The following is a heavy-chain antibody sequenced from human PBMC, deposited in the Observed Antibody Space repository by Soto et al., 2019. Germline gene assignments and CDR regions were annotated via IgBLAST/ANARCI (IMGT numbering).Heavy chain of an antibody. CDR1: GFTFSSYG. V-gene: IGHV3-21*01. CDR2: ISSDSNYK. D-gene: IGHD2-2*01. CDR3: ARDPYHDSRVYFQQ. J-gene: IGHJ1*01. Sequence: PGGSLRLSCAGSGFTFSSYGMNWVRQVPGKGLEWVSSISSDSNYKYYGDSVKGRFTISRDNAKNSLYLQMNSLRPEDTAIYYCARDPYHDSRVYFQQWGQGTLVTVSS.